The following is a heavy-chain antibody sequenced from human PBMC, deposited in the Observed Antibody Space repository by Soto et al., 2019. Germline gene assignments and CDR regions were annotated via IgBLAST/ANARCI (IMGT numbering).Heavy chain of an antibody. CDR1: EDTFRNYA. CDR3: ASTKYDSSAYYYWCLGL. J-gene: IGHJ2*01. Sequence: SVKVSCKASEDTFRNYAISWVRQAPGQGLEWMGGIIPIFGTANYAQKFQGRVTITADTSANTVYLELSSLRSEDTAVYYCASTKYDSSAYYYWCLGLWGRGTLVTVSS. CDR2: IIPIFGTA. D-gene: IGHD3-22*01. V-gene: IGHV1-69*06.